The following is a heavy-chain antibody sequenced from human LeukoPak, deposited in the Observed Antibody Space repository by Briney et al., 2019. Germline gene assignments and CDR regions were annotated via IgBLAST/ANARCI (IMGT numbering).Heavy chain of an antibody. CDR1: GGSISSGSYY. CDR3: ARDVRLESYYYYGMDV. Sequence: SETLSLTCTVSGGSISSGSYYWSWIRQPAGKGLEWIGRIYTSGSTNYNPSLKSRVTISVDTSKNQFSLKLSSVTAADTAVYYCARDVRLESYYYYGMDVWGQGTTVTVSS. D-gene: IGHD4-11*01. J-gene: IGHJ6*02. V-gene: IGHV4-61*02. CDR2: IYTSGST.